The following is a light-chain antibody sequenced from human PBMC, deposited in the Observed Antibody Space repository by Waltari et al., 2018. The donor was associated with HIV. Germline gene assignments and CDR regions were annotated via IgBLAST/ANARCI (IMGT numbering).Light chain of an antibody. CDR3: LQDYNYPLT. V-gene: IGKV1-6*01. J-gene: IGKJ1*01. CDR2: TAS. CDR1: QGIRND. Sequence: AIQMTQSPSSLSASVGHRVTITCRASQGIRNDLGWFQHKPGKAPKLLIYTASSLQSGVPSRFSGSGSGTDFTLTISNLQPEDFATYYCLQDYNYPLTFGQGTKVEIK.